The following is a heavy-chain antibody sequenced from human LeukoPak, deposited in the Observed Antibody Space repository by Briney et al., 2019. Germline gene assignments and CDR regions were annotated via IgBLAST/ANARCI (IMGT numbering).Heavy chain of an antibody. CDR2: IKSEADGGTR. J-gene: IGHJ3*02. V-gene: IGHV3-15*01. CDR1: GFSFSNAW. D-gene: IGHD5-24*01. CDR3: ARILRLHTPRAFDI. Sequence: GGSLRLSCAGSGFSFSNAWMSWVRQAPGKGLEWVGRIKSEADGGTRDYAAPVKGRFTISRDDSKKTLYLQMNSLKTEDTAVYYCARILRLHTPRAFDIWGQGTMVTVSS.